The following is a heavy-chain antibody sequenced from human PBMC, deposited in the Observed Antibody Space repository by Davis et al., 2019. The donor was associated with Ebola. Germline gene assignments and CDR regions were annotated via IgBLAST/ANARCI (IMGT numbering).Heavy chain of an antibody. V-gene: IGHV3-7*01. CDR2: IKQDGSEK. J-gene: IGHJ4*02. Sequence: GESLKISCAASGFTFSSYWMSWVRQAPGKGLEWVANIKQDGSEKYYVDSVKGRFTISRDNSKKTLYLQMNSLRAEDTAVYYCARDGNYYDSSGYYYGYYFDYWGQGTLVSVSS. CDR3: ARDGNYYDSSGYYYGYYFDY. D-gene: IGHD3-22*01. CDR1: GFTFSSYW.